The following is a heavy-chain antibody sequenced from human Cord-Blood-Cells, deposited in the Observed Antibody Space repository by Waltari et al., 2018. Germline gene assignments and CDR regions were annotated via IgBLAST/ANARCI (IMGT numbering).Heavy chain of an antibody. V-gene: IGHV4-59*08. D-gene: IGHD7-27*01. J-gene: IGHJ2*01. Sequence: QVQLQESGPGLVKPSETLSLTCTVSGGSISSYYWSWIRQPPGKGLEWIGYIYYSGSTNYNPSLTSRVTISVDTSKNQFSLKLSSVTAADTAVYYCARHQLGINNWYFDLWGRGTLVTVSS. CDR2: IYYSGST. CDR1: GGSISSYY. CDR3: ARHQLGINNWYFDL.